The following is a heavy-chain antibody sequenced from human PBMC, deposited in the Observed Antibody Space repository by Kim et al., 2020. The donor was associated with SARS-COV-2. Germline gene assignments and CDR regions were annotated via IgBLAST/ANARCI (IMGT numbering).Heavy chain of an antibody. CDR1: GGTFSSYA. D-gene: IGHD3-9*01. V-gene: IGHV1-69*13. CDR3: ARRGYDILTGYYMKHNWFDP. J-gene: IGHJ5*02. CDR2: IIPIFGTA. Sequence: SVKVSCKASGGTFSSYAISWVRQAPGQGLEWMGGIIPIFGTANYAQKFQGRVTITADESTSTAYMELSSLRSEDTAVYYCARRGYDILTGYYMKHNWFDPWGQGTLVTVSS.